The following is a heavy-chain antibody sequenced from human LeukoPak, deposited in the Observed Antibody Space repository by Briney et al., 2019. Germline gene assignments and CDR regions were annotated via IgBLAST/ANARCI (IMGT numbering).Heavy chain of an antibody. CDR1: GFTFRIYC. CDR2: LNQDGSDT. J-gene: IGHJ4*02. V-gene: IGHV3-7*01. Sequence: GGSLRLSCAASGFTFRIYCMSWVRQALGKGPEWVAILNQDGSDTYDMDSVKGRFTSSRDTAENSLHLQMSSVRADDTAVYYCARGHWGLNYWGQGTLVTVSS. CDR3: ARGHWGLNY. D-gene: IGHD7-27*01.